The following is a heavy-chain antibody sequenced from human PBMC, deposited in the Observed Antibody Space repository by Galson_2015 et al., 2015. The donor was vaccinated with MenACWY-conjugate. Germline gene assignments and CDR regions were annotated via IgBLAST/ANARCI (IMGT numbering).Heavy chain of an antibody. Sequence: SLRLSCAASGFTFGDYAMSWFRQAPGKGLEWVGFIRSKAYGGTTEYAASVKGRFTISRDDSKSIAYLQMNSLKTEDTAVYYCTRPRPGFRLGELSAIDYWGQGTLVTVSS. CDR1: GFTFGDYA. V-gene: IGHV3-49*03. J-gene: IGHJ4*02. D-gene: IGHD3-16*02. CDR2: IRSKAYGGTT. CDR3: TRPRPGFRLGELSAIDY.